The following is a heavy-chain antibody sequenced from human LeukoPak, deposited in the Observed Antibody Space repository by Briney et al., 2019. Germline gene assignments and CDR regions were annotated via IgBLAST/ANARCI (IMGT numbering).Heavy chain of an antibody. CDR3: ARDMCDP. D-gene: IGHD3-10*02. CDR1: GFTLSSYG. CDR2: IWYDGGNK. V-gene: IGHV3-33*01. J-gene: IGHJ5*02. Sequence: GRSLRLSCAASGFTLSSYGMHWVRPAPGKGLGWVAVIWYDGGNKYYADSVKGRFTISRDNSKNTLYLQMNSLRAEDTDVYYCARDMCDPWGQGTLVTVSS.